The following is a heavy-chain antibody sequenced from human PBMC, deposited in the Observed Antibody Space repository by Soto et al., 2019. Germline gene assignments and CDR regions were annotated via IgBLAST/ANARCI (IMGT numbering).Heavy chain of an antibody. J-gene: IGHJ4*02. Sequence: QAQLVQSGAEVKKPGASVKVSCKASGYTFTGYDINWERQATGQGLEWMGWMNPNSGNTGYAQNSQGRVTMTRHNSITTAYMELTSLRDDDSAVYYCGGEEVGPTGIDFWGQGTLVTVSS. CDR2: MNPNSGNT. V-gene: IGHV1-8*01. CDR3: GGEEVGPTGIDF. CDR1: GYTFTGYD. D-gene: IGHD1-26*01.